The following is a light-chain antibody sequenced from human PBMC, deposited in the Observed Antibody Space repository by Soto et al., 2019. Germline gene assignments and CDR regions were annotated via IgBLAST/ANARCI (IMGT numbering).Light chain of an antibody. CDR3: RQYGSSPSYT. CDR2: GAS. J-gene: IGKJ2*01. CDR1: QSVSSSSY. V-gene: IGKV3-20*01. Sequence: EIVLTQSPGTLSLSPGERATLSCRASQSVSSSSYVAWYQQQPGQAPRLLIYGASSRATGTPDRFSGSGSATDFTLTISRLEPEDFAVYYCRQYGSSPSYTFGHGTKLEIK.